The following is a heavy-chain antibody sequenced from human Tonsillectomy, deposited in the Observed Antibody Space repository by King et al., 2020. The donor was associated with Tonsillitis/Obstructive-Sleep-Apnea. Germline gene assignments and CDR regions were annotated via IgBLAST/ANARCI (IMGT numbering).Heavy chain of an antibody. D-gene: IGHD2-2*02. CDR1: GFTFSSYA. CDR2: ISGSGGST. CDR3: AKDRLVVVPAAICMDV. J-gene: IGHJ6*03. V-gene: IGHV3-23*04. Sequence: VQLVESGGGLVQPGGSLRLSCAASGFTFSSYAMSWVRQAPGKGLEWVSAISGSGGSTYYADSVKGRFTISRDNSKNTLYLQMNSLRAEDTAVYYCAKDRLVVVPAAICMDVWGKGTTVTVSS.